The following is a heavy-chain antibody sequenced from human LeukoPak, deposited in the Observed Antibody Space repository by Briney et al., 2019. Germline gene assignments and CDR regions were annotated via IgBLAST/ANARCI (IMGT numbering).Heavy chain of an antibody. J-gene: IGHJ4*02. CDR1: GGSISSSSYY. CDR3: AREQPYYDILTGYSQGGYFDY. V-gene: IGHV4-39*07. D-gene: IGHD3-9*01. CDR2: IYYSGST. Sequence: SETLSLTCTVSGGSISSSSYYWGWIRQPPGKGLEWIGSIYYSGSTYYNPPLKSRVTISVDTSKNQFSLKLSSVTAADTAVYYCAREQPYYDILTGYSQGGYFDYWGQGTLVTVSS.